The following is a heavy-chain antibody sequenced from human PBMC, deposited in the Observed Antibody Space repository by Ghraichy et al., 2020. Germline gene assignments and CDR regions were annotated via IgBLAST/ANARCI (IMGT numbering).Heavy chain of an antibody. CDR3: ARGLGGYCSNAVCYRRIFDY. D-gene: IGHD2-8*01. CDR2: MDPNSGNT. V-gene: IGHV1-8*01. Sequence: ASVKVSCKASGYTFTSYDINCVRQATGQGLEWMGWMDPNSGNTGYAQKFQGRVTMTRNTSISTAYMELSSLRSEDTAVYFCARGLGGYCSNAVCYRRIFDYWGQGTLVTVSS. J-gene: IGHJ4*02. CDR1: GYTFTSYD.